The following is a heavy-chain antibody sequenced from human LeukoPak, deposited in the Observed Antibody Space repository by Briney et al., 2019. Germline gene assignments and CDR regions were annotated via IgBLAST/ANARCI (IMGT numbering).Heavy chain of an antibody. D-gene: IGHD6-19*01. CDR3: ARVIAVAGTSGLRYYFDY. Sequence: SETLSLTCTVSGGSISSYYWSWIRQPAGKGLEWIGRIYTSGSTNYNPSLKSRVTMSVDTSKNQFSLKLSSVTAADTAVYFCARVIAVAGTSGLRYYFDYWGQGTLVTVSS. CDR1: GGSISSYY. J-gene: IGHJ4*02. CDR2: IYTSGST. V-gene: IGHV4-4*07.